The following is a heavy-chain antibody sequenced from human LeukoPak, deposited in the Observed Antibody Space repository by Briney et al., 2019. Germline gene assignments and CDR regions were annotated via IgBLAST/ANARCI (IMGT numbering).Heavy chain of an antibody. D-gene: IGHD3-9*01. Sequence: GGSLRLSCAASGFTFSSYAMSWVRQAPGKGLEWVSAIRGSGGSTYYADSVKGRFTISRDNSKNTLYLQMNSLRAEDTAVYYCAKDTGGGILTAYYYYYGMDVWGQGTTVTVSS. V-gene: IGHV3-23*01. CDR3: AKDTGGGILTAYYYYYGMDV. CDR1: GFTFSSYA. CDR2: IRGSGGST. J-gene: IGHJ6*02.